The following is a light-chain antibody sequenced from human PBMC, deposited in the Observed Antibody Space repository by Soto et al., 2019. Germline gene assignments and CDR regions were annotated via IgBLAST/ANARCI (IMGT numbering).Light chain of an antibody. V-gene: IGLV2-23*02. CDR3: CSYGNSISL. J-gene: IGLJ3*02. Sequence: QSALTQPASVSGSPGQSITISCTGTSSDVGGYDLVSWYQQHPGKAPKLMIYEVSKRPSGVSSRFSGSKSGNTASLTISGLQAEDEADYYCCSYGNSISLFGGGTKLTVL. CDR2: EVS. CDR1: SSDVGGYDL.